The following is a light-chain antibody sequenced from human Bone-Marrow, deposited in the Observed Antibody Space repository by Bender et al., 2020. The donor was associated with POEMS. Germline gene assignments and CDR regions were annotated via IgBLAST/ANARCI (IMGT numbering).Light chain of an antibody. V-gene: IGLV3-1*01. Sequence: SYEVTQPHSVSVSPGQTASITCSGDDFVDKYVAWYQQKPGQSPVLVIYQDTKRPSGIPERFSGSNSGNTATLTISGTQAMDEADYYCQAWDTYSVIFGGGTKLTVL. J-gene: IGLJ2*01. CDR3: QAWDTYSVI. CDR2: QDT. CDR1: DFVDKY.